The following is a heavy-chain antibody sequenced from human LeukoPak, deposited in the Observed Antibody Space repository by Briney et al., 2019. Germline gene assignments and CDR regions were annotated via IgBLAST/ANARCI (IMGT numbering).Heavy chain of an antibody. CDR1: GFTFSSYA. CDR3: AKGLSDVYTGDHLRG. CDR2: ISGSDDNT. V-gene: IGHV3-23*01. J-gene: IGHJ4*02. Sequence: GGSLRLSCAASGFTFSSYAMNWVRQAPGKGLEWVSTISGSDDNTYYADSVRGRFTISRDNSKNTLYLQMNSLRAEDTAVYYCAKGLSDVYTGDHLRGGGQGTLVTVSS. D-gene: IGHD4-17*01.